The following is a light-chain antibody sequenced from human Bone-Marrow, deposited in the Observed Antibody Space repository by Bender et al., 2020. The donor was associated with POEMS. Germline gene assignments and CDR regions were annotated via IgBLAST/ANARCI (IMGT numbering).Light chain of an antibody. CDR3: ASYGPGGLYV. J-gene: IGLJ1*01. Sequence: QSALTQPASVSASPGQSIIMSCTGTSSDVGAYDHVSWYQQYPGKAPRLIIYAVNHRPSGISDRFSASKSGNTASLTISGLLPEDEADYYCASYGPGGLYVFGTGTRVTAL. CDR1: SSDVGAYDH. CDR2: AVN. V-gene: IGLV2-14*03.